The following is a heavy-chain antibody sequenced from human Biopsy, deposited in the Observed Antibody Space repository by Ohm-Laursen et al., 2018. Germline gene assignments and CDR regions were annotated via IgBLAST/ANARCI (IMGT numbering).Heavy chain of an antibody. CDR3: ARADMVTTIVDY. D-gene: IGHD5-12*01. CDR1: GDSISSGGHY. Sequence: TLSLTWTVSGDSISSGGHYWSWIRQFPGKGLEWIAYIYHTGSTYYNPSLKSRLSIAIDTSKNQFSVSLRSVTAADTAVYYCARADMVTTIVDYWGQGTLVTVSS. J-gene: IGHJ4*02. V-gene: IGHV4-31*02. CDR2: IYHTGST.